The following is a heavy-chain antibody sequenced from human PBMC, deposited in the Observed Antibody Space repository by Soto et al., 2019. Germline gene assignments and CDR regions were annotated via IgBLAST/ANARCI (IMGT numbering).Heavy chain of an antibody. CDR1: GFTFSNYA. CDR3: AKTDKFHPQSSGWANRFDS. J-gene: IGHJ4*02. D-gene: IGHD6-19*01. Sequence: EVQLLESGGDLAQPGGSLRLICAASGFTFSNYAMTWVRQSPGKGLEWVSTITSAGSTFYGDTVKGRFTISRDNSKSTLYLQMNSLGAEDTAVYYRAKTDKFHPQSSGWANRFDSWGQGTLVTVSS. V-gene: IGHV3-23*01. CDR2: ITSAGST.